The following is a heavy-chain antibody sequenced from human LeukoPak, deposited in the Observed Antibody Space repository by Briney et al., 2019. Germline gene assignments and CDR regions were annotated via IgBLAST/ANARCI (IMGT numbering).Heavy chain of an antibody. J-gene: IGHJ5*02. CDR3: ARGYSSIRGWFDP. CDR2: IYYSGST. CDR1: GDSVSIYY. Sequence: SETLSLTCTVSGDSVSIYYWSWIRQPPGKGLEWIGYIYYSGSTNYNPSLNSRVTISLDTSKNQFSLKLSSVTAADTAVFYCARGYSSIRGWFDPWGQGTPVTVSS. V-gene: IGHV4-59*02. D-gene: IGHD6-13*01.